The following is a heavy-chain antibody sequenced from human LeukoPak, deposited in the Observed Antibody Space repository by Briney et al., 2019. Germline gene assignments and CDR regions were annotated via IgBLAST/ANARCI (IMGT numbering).Heavy chain of an antibody. CDR2: INPSGGST. D-gene: IGHD3-3*01. CDR1: GYTFTSYY. CDR3: RWGDEFWSGWRNWFDP. Sequence: ASVKVSCKASGYTFTSYYMHWVRQAPGQGLEWMGIINPSGGSTSYAQKFQGRVTITRDMYTSTVYMYLSSLRSEGTSVYLFRWGDEFWSGWRNWFDPWGQGTLVTVSS. J-gene: IGHJ5*02. V-gene: IGHV1-46*01.